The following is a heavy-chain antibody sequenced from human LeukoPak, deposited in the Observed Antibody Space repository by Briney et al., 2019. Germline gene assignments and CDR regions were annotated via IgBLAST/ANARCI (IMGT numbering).Heavy chain of an antibody. CDR2: IYHSGST. D-gene: IGHD6-13*01. V-gene: IGHV4-38-2*02. Sequence: SETLSLTCTVSGYTISSGYFWGWIRQPPGKGLEWIGSIYHSGSTSYNPSLKSRLTISVDTSKNQFSLKLNFVTAADTAMYYCARMFRSSWYINWFDPWGQGTLVTVSS. CDR1: GYTISSGYF. J-gene: IGHJ5*02. CDR3: ARMFRSSWYINWFDP.